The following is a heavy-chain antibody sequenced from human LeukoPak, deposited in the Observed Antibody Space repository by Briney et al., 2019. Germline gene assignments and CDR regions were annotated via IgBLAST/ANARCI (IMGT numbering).Heavy chain of an antibody. CDR1: GFTFSSYG. CDR3: AKDRYDLYDAFDI. J-gene: IGHJ3*02. V-gene: IGHV3-30*18. Sequence: GGSLRLSCAASGFTFSSYGMHWVRQAPGKGLEWVAVISYDGSNKYYADSVKGRFTISRDNSKNTLYLQVNSLRAEDTAVYYCAKDRYDLYDAFDIWGQGTMVTVSS. D-gene: IGHD3-22*01. CDR2: ISYDGSNK.